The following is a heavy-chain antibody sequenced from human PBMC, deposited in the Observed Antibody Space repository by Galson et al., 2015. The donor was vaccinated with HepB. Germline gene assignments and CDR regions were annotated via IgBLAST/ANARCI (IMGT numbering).Heavy chain of an antibody. CDR1: GFTFSSYS. D-gene: IGHD3-22*01. J-gene: IGHJ4*02. CDR2: ISSSSSTI. CDR3: ARTYYYDSSGYLGDFDY. Sequence: SLRLSCAASGFTFSSYSMNWVRQAPGKGLEWVSYISSSSSTIYYADSVKGRFTISRDNAKNSLYLQMNSLRAEDTAVYYCARTYYYDSSGYLGDFDYWGQGTLVTVSS. V-gene: IGHV3-48*04.